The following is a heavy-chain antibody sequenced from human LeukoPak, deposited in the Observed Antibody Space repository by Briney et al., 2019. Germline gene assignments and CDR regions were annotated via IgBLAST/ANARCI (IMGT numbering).Heavy chain of an antibody. V-gene: IGHV1-2*02. CDR3: ARGYYDSSDFEYFQH. CDR2: INPNNGGT. Sequence: ASVKVSCKASGYSFTGHYIHWVRQAPGQGLEWMGWINPNNGGTKSAQKFQGRVTMTRDTSISTVYMELSRLRSDDTAVFFCARGYYDSSDFEYFQHWGQGTLVTVSS. J-gene: IGHJ1*01. CDR1: GYSFTGHY. D-gene: IGHD3-22*01.